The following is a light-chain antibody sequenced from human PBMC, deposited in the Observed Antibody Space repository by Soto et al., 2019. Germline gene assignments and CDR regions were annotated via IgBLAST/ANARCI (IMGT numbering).Light chain of an antibody. Sequence: VLTQSPGTLSLSPGERATLSCRASQSVNAYLAWYQQKPGQAPRLLIYDASVRATGIPARFSGSGSGTDFTLTISSLEPEDSAVYYCQQHLGRHTFGQGTKVDIK. CDR3: QQHLGRHT. CDR2: DAS. V-gene: IGKV3-11*01. J-gene: IGKJ1*01. CDR1: QSVNAY.